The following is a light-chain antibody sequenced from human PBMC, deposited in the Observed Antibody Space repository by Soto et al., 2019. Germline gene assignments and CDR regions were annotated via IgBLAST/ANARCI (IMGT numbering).Light chain of an antibody. CDR3: LQYNTYSS. CDR1: QTISTW. CDR2: KAS. V-gene: IGKV1-5*03. Sequence: DIQVTQSPPTLSASVGDRVTITCRASQTISTWMAWYRQKPGKAPKLLIYKASSLESGAPSRFSGSGSGTEFTLTISSLQPDDFATYYCLQYNTYSSFGQGTKVDIK. J-gene: IGKJ1*01.